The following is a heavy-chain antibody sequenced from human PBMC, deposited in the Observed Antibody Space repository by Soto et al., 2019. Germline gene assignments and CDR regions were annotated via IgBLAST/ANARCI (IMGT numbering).Heavy chain of an antibody. CDR2: IGASGGAT. CDR3: AKEDRPPINDFDTNTFYGGPIDC. J-gene: IGHJ4*02. V-gene: IGHV3-23*01. Sequence: LRLSCVASGFTFSSDALSWVRQSPGKGLEWVSAIGASGGATAYADSVRGRFIISRDNSKNTLYLEMNSLRAEDTAVYYCAKEDRPPINDFDTNTFYGGPIDCWGQGTLVTVSS. D-gene: IGHD3-22*01. CDR1: GFTFSSDA.